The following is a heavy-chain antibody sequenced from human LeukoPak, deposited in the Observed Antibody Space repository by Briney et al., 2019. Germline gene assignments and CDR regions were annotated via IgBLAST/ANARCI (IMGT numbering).Heavy chain of an antibody. CDR2: ISAYNGNT. CDR3: ARDRATTVTTWAEIDY. Sequence: GASVKVSCKASGYTFTSYGISWVRLAPGQGLEWMGWISAYNGNTNYAQKLQGRVTMTTDTSTSTAYMELRSLRSDDTAVYYCARDRATTVTTWAEIDYWGQGTLVTVSS. CDR1: GYTFTSYG. J-gene: IGHJ4*02. D-gene: IGHD4-17*01. V-gene: IGHV1-18*01.